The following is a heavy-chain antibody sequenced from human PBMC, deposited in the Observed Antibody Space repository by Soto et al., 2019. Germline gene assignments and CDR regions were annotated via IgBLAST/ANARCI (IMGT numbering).Heavy chain of an antibody. D-gene: IGHD3-16*01. CDR1: GFTFSNAW. CDR3: TTDRGPRGPGEDYYYYMDV. V-gene: IGHV3-15*01. J-gene: IGHJ6*03. CDR2: IKSKTDGGTT. Sequence: GGSLRLSCAASGFTFSNAWMSWVRQAPGKGLEWVGRIKSKTDGGTTDYAAPVKGRFTISRDDSKNTLYLQMNSLKTEDTAVYYCTTDRGPRGPGEDYYYYMDVWGKGTTVTVSS.